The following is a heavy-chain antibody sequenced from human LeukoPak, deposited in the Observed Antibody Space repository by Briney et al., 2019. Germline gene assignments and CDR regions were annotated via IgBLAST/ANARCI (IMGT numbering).Heavy chain of an antibody. CDR2: ISGNGDSA. CDR3: APRPYYYGPGV. V-gene: IGHV3-23*01. Sequence: GGSLRLSCEASGFTFIRYAMSWVRQAPGKGLEWVSTISGNGDSAYYADSVKGRFTISRDNSKNTLYLQMDSLRAEDTAVYYCAPRPYYYGPGVWGQGTLVTVSS. J-gene: IGHJ4*02. CDR1: GFTFIRYA. D-gene: IGHD3-10*01.